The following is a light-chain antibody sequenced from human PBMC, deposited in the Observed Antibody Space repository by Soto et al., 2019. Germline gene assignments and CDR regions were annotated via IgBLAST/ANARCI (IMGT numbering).Light chain of an antibody. CDR1: SSDVGGYNY. CDR3: SSYTGSSTLVV. CDR2: EVS. J-gene: IGLJ2*01. Sequence: QSALTQPASVSGSPGQSITISCTGTSSDVGGYNYVSWYQQQPGKAPKLMIYEVSNRPSGVSNRFSGSNSGNTASLTISGLQAEDEADYYCSSYTGSSTLVVFGGGTKLTVL. V-gene: IGLV2-14*01.